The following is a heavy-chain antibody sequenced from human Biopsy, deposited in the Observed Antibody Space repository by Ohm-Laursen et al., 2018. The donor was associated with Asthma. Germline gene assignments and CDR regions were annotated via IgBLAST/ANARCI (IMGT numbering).Heavy chain of an antibody. J-gene: IGHJ4*02. CDR3: AREGVAGTHIED. CDR2: ISYDGSSI. CDR1: RFTYE. Sequence: SLRLSCAASRFTYEMHWVRQAPGKGLEWVAGISYDGSSIYYADSVKGRFTITRDNSKNTLSLQMNSLTAEDTAVYYCAREGVAGTHIEDWGQGTLVTVSS. V-gene: IGHV3-30-3*01. D-gene: IGHD6-19*01.